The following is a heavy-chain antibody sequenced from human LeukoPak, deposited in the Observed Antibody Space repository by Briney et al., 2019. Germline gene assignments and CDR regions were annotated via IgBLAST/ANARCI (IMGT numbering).Heavy chain of an antibody. CDR1: GGSISSYY. CDR2: ISYSGST. J-gene: IGHJ6*03. D-gene: IGHD3-3*01. Sequence: TSETLSLTCTVSGGSISSYYWSWIRQPPGKGLEWIGYISYSGSTNYNPSLKSRVTISVDTSKNQFSLNPSSVTAADTAVYYCARGDPPQFLGYYYMDVWGKGTTVTVSS. CDR3: ARGDPPQFLGYYYMDV. V-gene: IGHV4-59*01.